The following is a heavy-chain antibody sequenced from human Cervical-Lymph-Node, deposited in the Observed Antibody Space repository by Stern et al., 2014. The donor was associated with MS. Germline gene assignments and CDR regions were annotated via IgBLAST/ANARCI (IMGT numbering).Heavy chain of an antibody. J-gene: IGHJ3*02. CDR1: GFTFSSFG. CDR3: AKDLTITSGRVVAPDAFDI. CDR2: IFYDGTNA. D-gene: IGHD3-10*01. V-gene: IGHV3-30*18. Sequence: QVQLVQSGGGVVQPGRSLTLSCEASGFTFSSFGMHWLRQTPGKGLEWVAVIFYDGTNAFCADSVKGRFTISRDNSKNTLYLLMDSLRAEDTAVYYCAKDLTITSGRVVAPDAFDIWGQGTMVTVSS.